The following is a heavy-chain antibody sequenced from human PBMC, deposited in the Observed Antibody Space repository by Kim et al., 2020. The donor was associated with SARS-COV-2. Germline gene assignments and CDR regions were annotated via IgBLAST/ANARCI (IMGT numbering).Heavy chain of an antibody. CDR1: GGSISSSSYY. CDR3: ARLPRIYYGGNDAFDI. J-gene: IGHJ3*02. CDR2: IYYSGST. Sequence: SETLSLTCTVSGGSISSSSYYWGWIRQPPGKGLEWIGSIYYSGSTYYNPSLKSRVTISVDTSKNQFSLKLSSVTAADTAVYYCARLPRIYYGGNDAFDIWGQGTMVTVSS. D-gene: IGHD4-17*01. V-gene: IGHV4-39*01.